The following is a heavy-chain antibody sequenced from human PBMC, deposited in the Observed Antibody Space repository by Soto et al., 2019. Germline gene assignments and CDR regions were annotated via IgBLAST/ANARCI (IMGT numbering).Heavy chain of an antibody. CDR3: ARDKSMLRFDY. J-gene: IGHJ4*02. CDR2: IYYSGST. Sequence: SETLSLTCTVSGGSISSGDYYWSWIRQPPGKGLEWIGYIYYSGSTYYNPSLKSRVTISVDTSKNQFSLKLSSVTAADTAVYYCARDKSMLRFDYWGQGTLVTVS. D-gene: IGHD2-2*01. V-gene: IGHV4-30-4*01. CDR1: GGSISSGDYY.